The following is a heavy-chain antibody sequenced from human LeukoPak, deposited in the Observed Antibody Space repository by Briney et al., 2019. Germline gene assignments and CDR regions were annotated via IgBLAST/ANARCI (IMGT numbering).Heavy chain of an antibody. D-gene: IGHD3-3*01. CDR3: ARGPRRKRDFWSGYDYYFDY. V-gene: IGHV4-59*08. Sequence: SETLSLTCTVSGVSISSYYWSWIRQPPGKGLEWIGYIYYSGSTYYNPSLKSRVTISVDTPKNQFSLKLSSVTAADTAVYYCARGPRRKRDFWSGYDYYFDYWGQGTLVTVSS. CDR2: IYYSGST. CDR1: GVSISSYY. J-gene: IGHJ4*02.